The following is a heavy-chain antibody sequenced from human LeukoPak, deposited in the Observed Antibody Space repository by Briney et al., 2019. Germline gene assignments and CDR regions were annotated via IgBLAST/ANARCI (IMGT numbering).Heavy chain of an antibody. D-gene: IGHD2-15*01. J-gene: IGHJ6*02. Sequence: SETLSLTCTVSGGSISSYYWSWIRRPPGKGLEWIEYIYYSGSTNYNPSLKSRVTISVDTSKNQFSLKLSSVTAADTAVYYCARAGYCSAGSCYLRYYYYYGMDVWGQGTTVTVSS. CDR3: ARAGYCSAGSCYLRYYYYYGMDV. V-gene: IGHV4-59*13. CDR1: GGSISSYY. CDR2: IYYSGST.